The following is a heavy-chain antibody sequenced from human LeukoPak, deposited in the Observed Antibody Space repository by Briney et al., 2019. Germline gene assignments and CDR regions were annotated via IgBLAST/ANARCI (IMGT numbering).Heavy chain of an antibody. J-gene: IGHJ1*01. CDR3: TTDLSELDDSGYYAKYFHH. D-gene: IGHD3-22*01. CDR2: IKSKTDGGTI. Sequence: LGGSLRLSCAASGFTFSKVWMSWVRQAPGKGLEWVGRIKSKTDGGTIDYAAPVKGRFTISRDDSKDTLFLQMNSLKTEDTAVYYCTTDLSELDDSGYYAKYFHHWGQGTLVSVSS. V-gene: IGHV3-15*01. CDR1: GFTFSKVW.